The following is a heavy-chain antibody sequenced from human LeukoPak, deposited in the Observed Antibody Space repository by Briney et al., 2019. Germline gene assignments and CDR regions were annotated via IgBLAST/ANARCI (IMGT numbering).Heavy chain of an antibody. D-gene: IGHD3-9*01. Sequence: GGSLRLSSAASRFTFSSYAMSWVRQAPGKGLEWVSAISGSGGSTSYADSVKGRFTISRDNSKNTLYLQRNSLRAEDTSVYYWAKGPGTGRYCDWFDPVWYWGQGTLVTVSS. CDR1: RFTFSSYA. V-gene: IGHV3-23*01. J-gene: IGHJ4*02. CDR2: ISGSGGST. CDR3: AKGPGTGRYCDWFDPVWY.